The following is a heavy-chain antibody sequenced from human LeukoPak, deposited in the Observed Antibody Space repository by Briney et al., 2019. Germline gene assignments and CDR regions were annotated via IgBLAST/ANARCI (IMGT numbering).Heavy chain of an antibody. V-gene: IGHV3-33*01. Sequence: GGSLRLSCAASGFTFSSYGMHWVRQAPGKGLEGVAVIWYDGSKKYYADSVKGRFTISRDNSKNTLDLQMNSLRAEDTAVYYCARDGGIAVAGSIDYWGQGTLVTVSS. CDR3: ARDGGIAVAGSIDY. J-gene: IGHJ4*02. D-gene: IGHD6-19*01. CDR1: GFTFSSYG. CDR2: IWYDGSKK.